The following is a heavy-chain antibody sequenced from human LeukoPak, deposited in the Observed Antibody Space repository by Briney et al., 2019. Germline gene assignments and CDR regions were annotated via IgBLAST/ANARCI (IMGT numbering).Heavy chain of an antibody. CDR3: ARVFCSGGNCYHFDY. Sequence: SETLSLTCTVSSGSMSSSSYYWSWIRQPAGKGLEWIGRIYTSGSTTYNPSLKSRVTISLDTSKNQFSLKLSSVTAADTAVYYCARVFCSGGNCYHFDYWGQGTLVTVSS. CDR1: SGSMSSSSYY. J-gene: IGHJ4*02. D-gene: IGHD2-15*01. CDR2: IYTSGST. V-gene: IGHV4-61*02.